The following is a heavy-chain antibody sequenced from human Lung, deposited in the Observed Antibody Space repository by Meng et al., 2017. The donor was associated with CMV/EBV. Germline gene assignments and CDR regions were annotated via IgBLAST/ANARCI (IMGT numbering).Heavy chain of an antibody. CDR2: INPNTGDT. V-gene: IGHV1-2*02. CDR3: ARPDYHNYQIDC. CDR1: RYTFTDYY. D-gene: IGHD4-11*01. J-gene: IGHJ4*02. Sequence: ASVKVSCKASRYTFTDYYIHWVRQAPGQGLEWMGWINPNTGDTNYAQKFQGRVTMTRDTSINTAYMELSILKSDDTAVYYCARPDYHNYQIDCWGQGTLVTVSS.